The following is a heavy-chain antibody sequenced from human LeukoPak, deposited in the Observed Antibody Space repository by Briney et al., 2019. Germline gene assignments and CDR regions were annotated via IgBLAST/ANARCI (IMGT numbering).Heavy chain of an antibody. J-gene: IGHJ4*02. CDR3: ARTDSSGYYFDY. V-gene: IGHV4-28*01. CDR1: GYSISSSNW. D-gene: IGHD3-22*01. Sequence: SDTLSLTCTVSGYSISSSNWWGWIRQPPGKGLEWIGYIYYSGSTYYNPSLKSRVTMSVDTSKNQFSLKLTSVTAVDTAVYYCARTDSSGYYFDYWGQGTLVTVSS. CDR2: IYYSGST.